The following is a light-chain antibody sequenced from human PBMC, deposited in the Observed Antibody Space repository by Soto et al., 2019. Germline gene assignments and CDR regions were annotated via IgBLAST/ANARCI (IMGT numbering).Light chain of an antibody. CDR1: QSIGRW. CDR2: KAS. J-gene: IGKJ1*01. CDR3: QHYSSYSQWT. V-gene: IGKV1-5*03. Sequence: DIQMTQSPSTLSASVRDRVTITCRASQSIGRWLAWYQHRPGKAPKLLIYKASILQNGVPSRFSGGGSGTEFTLTISSLQPDDSATYYCQHYSSYSQWTFGQGTKVEI.